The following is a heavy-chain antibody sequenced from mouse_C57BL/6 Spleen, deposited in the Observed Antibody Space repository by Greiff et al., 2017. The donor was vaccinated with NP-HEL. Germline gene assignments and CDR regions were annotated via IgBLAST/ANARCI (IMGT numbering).Heavy chain of an antibody. V-gene: IGHV3-6*01. CDR1: GYSITSGYY. CDR3: AKGDYDRYFDY. Sequence: ESGPGLVKPSQSLSLSCSVTGYSITSGYYWNWLRQFPGNKLEWMGYISYDGSNNYNPSLKNRISITRDTSKNQFFLKLNSVTTEDTATYYCAKGDYDRYFDYWGQGTTLTVSS. D-gene: IGHD2-4*01. J-gene: IGHJ2*01. CDR2: ISYDGSN.